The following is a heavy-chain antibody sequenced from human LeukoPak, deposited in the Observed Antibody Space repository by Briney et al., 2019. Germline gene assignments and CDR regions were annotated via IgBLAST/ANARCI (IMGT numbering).Heavy chain of an antibody. CDR1: GFTFSDDY. J-gene: IGHJ4*02. Sequence: PGGSLRLSCAASGFTFSDDYMTWIRQAPGKGLEWVAYISNSDGTTYYADFVRGRFTISRDNAKNSLYLQMNSLRAEDTAVYYCARDVVGAKKHLDYWGQGTLVTVSS. CDR3: ARDVVGAKKHLDY. CDR2: ISNSDGTT. V-gene: IGHV3-11*04. D-gene: IGHD1-26*01.